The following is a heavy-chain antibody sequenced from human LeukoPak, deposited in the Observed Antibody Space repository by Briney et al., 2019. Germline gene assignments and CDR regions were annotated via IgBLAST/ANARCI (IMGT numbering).Heavy chain of an antibody. CDR2: INPNSGGT. CDR1: GYTFTGYY. CDR3: ARVMAAAGSWFDP. D-gene: IGHD6-13*01. V-gene: IGHV1-2*02. Sequence: ASVKVSCKASGYTFTGYYMHWVRQAPGQGLEWMGWINPNSGGTNYAQKFQGRVTITRDTSASSAYMELGSLRSEDTAVYYCARVMAAAGSWFDPWGQGTLVTVSS. J-gene: IGHJ5*02.